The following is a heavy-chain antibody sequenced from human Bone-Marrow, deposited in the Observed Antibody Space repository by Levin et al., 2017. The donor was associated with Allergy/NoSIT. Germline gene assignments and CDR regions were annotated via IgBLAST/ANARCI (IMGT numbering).Heavy chain of an antibody. CDR2: INPNSGGT. V-gene: IGHV1-2*06. Sequence: ASVKVSCKASGYTFTGYYMHWVRQAPGQGLEWMGRINPNSGGTNYAQKFQGRVTMTRDTSISTAYMELSRLRSDDTAVYYCARGISPHGGIAAAGTGQTYYDYGMDVWGQGTTVTVSS. CDR1: GYTFTGYY. CDR3: ARGISPHGGIAAAGTGQTYYDYGMDV. J-gene: IGHJ6*02. D-gene: IGHD6-13*01.